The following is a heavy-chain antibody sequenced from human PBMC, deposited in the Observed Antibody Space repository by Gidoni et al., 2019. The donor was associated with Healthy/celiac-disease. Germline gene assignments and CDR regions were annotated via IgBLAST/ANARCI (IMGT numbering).Heavy chain of an antibody. J-gene: IGHJ4*02. D-gene: IGHD6-19*01. V-gene: IGHV4-39*01. Sequence: QLQLQASGPGLVKPSETLSLPCTVSGGSISSSSYYWGWIRPPPGKGLEWIGSIYYSGSTYYNPSLKSRVTISVDTSKNQFSLKLSSVTAADTAVYYCARLIRGIAVAGTLDYWGQGTLVTVSS. CDR1: GGSISSSSYY. CDR3: ARLIRGIAVAGTLDY. CDR2: IYYSGST.